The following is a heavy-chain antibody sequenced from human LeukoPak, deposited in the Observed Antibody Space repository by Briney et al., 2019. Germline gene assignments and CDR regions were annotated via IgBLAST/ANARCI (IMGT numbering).Heavy chain of an antibody. CDR2: IRYDGSNK. CDR3: AKDGRRYCSGGSCYAFDI. CDR1: GFTFSSYG. D-gene: IGHD2-15*01. J-gene: IGHJ3*02. Sequence: PGGSLRLSCAASGFTFSSYGMHWVRQAPGEGLEWVAFIRYDGSNKYYADSVKGRFTISRDNSKNTLYLQMNSLRAEDTAVYYCAKDGRRYCSGGSCYAFDIWGQGTMVTVSS. V-gene: IGHV3-30*02.